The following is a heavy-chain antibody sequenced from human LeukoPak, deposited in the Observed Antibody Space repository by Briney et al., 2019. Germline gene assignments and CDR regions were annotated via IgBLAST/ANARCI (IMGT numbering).Heavy chain of an antibody. CDR2: INGDGSST. CDR1: GFTFRSDW. Sequence: PGGSLRLSCAASGFTFRSDWMHWVRQAPGKGLVWVSRINGDGSSTLYADSVKGRFTISRDNAKNTLYLQMNSLRAEDTAVYYCTRVRLTGANDAFDIWGQGTMVTVSS. CDR3: TRVRLTGANDAFDI. V-gene: IGHV3-74*03. J-gene: IGHJ3*02. D-gene: IGHD7-27*01.